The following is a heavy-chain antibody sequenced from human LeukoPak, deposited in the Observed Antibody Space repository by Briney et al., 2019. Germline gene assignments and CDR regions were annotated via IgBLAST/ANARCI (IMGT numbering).Heavy chain of an antibody. CDR2: IFVGDSDT. Sequence: GESLKISFKASAXTFTNSWIGWVRQMPGKGLEWMGIIFVGDSDTTYSPSFQGQVTISADRSISTAYLQWNSLKASDTAMYFCARLGYCSGGTCSSGYFYGMDVWGQGTTVTVSS. V-gene: IGHV5-51*01. CDR1: AXTFTNSW. CDR3: ARLGYCSGGTCSSGYFYGMDV. D-gene: IGHD2-15*01. J-gene: IGHJ6*02.